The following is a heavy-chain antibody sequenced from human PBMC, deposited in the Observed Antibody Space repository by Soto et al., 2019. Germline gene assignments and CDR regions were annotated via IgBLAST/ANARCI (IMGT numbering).Heavy chain of an antibody. J-gene: IGHJ4*02. V-gene: IGHV4-39*01. CDR3: ARHGGNKFDY. D-gene: IGHD3-16*01. CDR2: MHYSGNT. Sequence: QPQLQESGPGLVKPSETLSLTCTVSGGSIISDHYYWAWIRQPPGKGLEWIGNMHYSGNTYQNPSLKSRVTISVATSKNQFSLHLSSVTAADTAVYYCARHGGNKFDYWGQETLVTVSS. CDR1: GGSIISDHYY.